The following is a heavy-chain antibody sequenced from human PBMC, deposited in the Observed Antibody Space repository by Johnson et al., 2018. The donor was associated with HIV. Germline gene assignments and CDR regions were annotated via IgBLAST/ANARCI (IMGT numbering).Heavy chain of an antibody. Sequence: VQLVESGGGVVQPGGSLRLSCAASGFTFSSYWMSWVRQAPGKGLEWVANIKQDGSEKYYVDSVKGRFTISRDNAKNSLYLQMNSLRAEDTALYYCARENVRKTYYNFWSGYYTDAFDIWGQGTMVTVSS. V-gene: IGHV3-7*04. D-gene: IGHD3-3*01. CDR2: IKQDGSEK. J-gene: IGHJ3*02. CDR3: ARENVRKTYYNFWSGYYTDAFDI. CDR1: GFTFSSYW.